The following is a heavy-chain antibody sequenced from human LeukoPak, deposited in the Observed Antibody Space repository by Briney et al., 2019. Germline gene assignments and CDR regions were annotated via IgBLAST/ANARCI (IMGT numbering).Heavy chain of an antibody. CDR3: AKLYGSGSM. D-gene: IGHD3-10*01. J-gene: IGHJ4*02. CDR2: IKQDGSDK. V-gene: IGHV3-7*03. Sequence: GGSLRLSCAASGFTFTSNWMSWVRQAPGKGLEWVANIKQDGSDKYYVDSVKGRFTISRDNAKSSLYLQMNSLRAEDTAIYYCAKLYGSGSMWGQGTLVTVSS. CDR1: GFTFTSNW.